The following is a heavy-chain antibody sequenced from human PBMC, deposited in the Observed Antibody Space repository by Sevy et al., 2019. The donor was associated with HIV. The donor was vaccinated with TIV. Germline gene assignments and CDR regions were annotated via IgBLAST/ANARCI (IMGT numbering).Heavy chain of an antibody. J-gene: IGHJ4*02. V-gene: IGHV1-46*03. D-gene: IGHD3-16*01. Sequence: ASVKVSCKASGYTFTSYYMHWVRQAPGQGLEWMGIINPSGGSTSYAQKFQGRVTMTRDTSTSTVYMELSSLRSEDTAVYYCPREELVTRGPLGDWGQGTLVTVSS. CDR2: INPSGGST. CDR1: GYTFTSYY. CDR3: PREELVTRGPLGD.